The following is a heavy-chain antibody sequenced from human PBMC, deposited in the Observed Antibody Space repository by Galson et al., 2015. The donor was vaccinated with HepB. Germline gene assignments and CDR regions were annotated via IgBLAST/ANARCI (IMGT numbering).Heavy chain of an antibody. CDR1: GFTFSTYC. V-gene: IGHV3-21*01. CDR3: ARDMVGYSFSTPPGY. D-gene: IGHD5-18*01. CDR2: ISGTSTYI. J-gene: IGHJ4*02. Sequence: LRLSCAASGFTFSTYCLNWVRQAPGKGLEWVSSISGTSTYIYYADSVKGRFTISRDNAKNSLYLQMNSLTAEDTAVYYCARDMVGYSFSTPPGYWGQGTLVTVSS.